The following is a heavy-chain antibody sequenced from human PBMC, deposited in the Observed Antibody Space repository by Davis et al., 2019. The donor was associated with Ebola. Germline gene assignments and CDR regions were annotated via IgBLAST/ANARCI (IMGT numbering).Heavy chain of an antibody. CDR1: GFTFSGSA. CDR2: ISSSSSYI. J-gene: IGHJ6*02. Sequence: GESLKISCAASGFTFSGSAMHWVRQAPGKGLEWVSSISSSSSYIYYADSVKGRFTISRDNAKNSLYLQMNSLRAEDTAVYYCERELSCSSTSCFYYYYYGMDVWGQGTTVTVSS. D-gene: IGHD2-2*01. CDR3: ERELSCSSTSCFYYYYYGMDV. V-gene: IGHV3-21*01.